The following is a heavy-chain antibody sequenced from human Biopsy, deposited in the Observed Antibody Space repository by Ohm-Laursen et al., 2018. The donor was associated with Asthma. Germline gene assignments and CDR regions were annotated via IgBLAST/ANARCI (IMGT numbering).Heavy chain of an antibody. CDR1: GGTFNTYV. V-gene: IGHV1-69*01. CDR2: INSVFGTT. CDR3: ARKAGPCISRTCYSLDF. J-gene: IGHJ4*02. D-gene: IGHD2-2*01. Sequence: SSVKVPCKSLGGTFNTYVIGWVRQAPGQGLEWMGGINSVFGTTTYPQKFQDRVTITADDSTSTVYMELSSLRSEDTAVYYCARKAGPCISRTCYSLDFWGQGTLVTVSS.